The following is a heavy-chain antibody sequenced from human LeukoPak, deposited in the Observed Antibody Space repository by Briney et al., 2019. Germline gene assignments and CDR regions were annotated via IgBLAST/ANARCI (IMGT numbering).Heavy chain of an antibody. J-gene: IGHJ4*02. CDR1: GGSFSGWY. V-gene: IGHV4-34*01. D-gene: IGHD2-21*02. Sequence: SETLSLTCAMYGGSFSGWYWGWIRQPPGKGLEWIGEINHSGTTNYNPSLKSRVTISVDTSKKQFSLKLSSATAADTAVYYCAIDSGDSGGVGYWGQGILVTVSS. CDR2: INHSGTT. CDR3: AIDSGDSGGVGY.